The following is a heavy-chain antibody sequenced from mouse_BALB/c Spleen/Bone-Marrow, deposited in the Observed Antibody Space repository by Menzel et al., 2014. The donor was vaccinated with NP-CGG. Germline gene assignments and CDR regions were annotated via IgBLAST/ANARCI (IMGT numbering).Heavy chain of an antibody. CDR1: GYSFTGYT. V-gene: IGHV1-18*01. Sequence: EVQLQQSGPELVKPGASMKISCKASGYSFTGYTMNWVEQSHGKNLEWIGLINPYNGGTSYNQKFKGKATLTVDKSSSTAYMELLSLTSEDSVVYYCARRDYRYDEGVDYWGQGTSVTVSS. CDR3: ARRDYRYDEGVDY. J-gene: IGHJ4*01. CDR2: INPYNGGT. D-gene: IGHD2-14*01.